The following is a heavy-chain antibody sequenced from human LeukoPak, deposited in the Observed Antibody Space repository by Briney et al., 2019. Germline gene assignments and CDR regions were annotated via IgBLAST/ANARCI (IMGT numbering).Heavy chain of an antibody. D-gene: IGHD3-10*01. CDR3: ARDTNYYGSGSYQSFDY. CDR2: IIPIFGTA. CDR1: GGTFSSYA. V-gene: IGHV1-69*13. Sequence: SVKVSGKASGGTFSSYAISWVRQAPGQGLEWMGGIIPIFGTANYAQKFQGRVTITADESTSTAYMELSSLRSEDTAVYYCARDTNYYGSGSYQSFDYWGQGTLVTVSS. J-gene: IGHJ4*02.